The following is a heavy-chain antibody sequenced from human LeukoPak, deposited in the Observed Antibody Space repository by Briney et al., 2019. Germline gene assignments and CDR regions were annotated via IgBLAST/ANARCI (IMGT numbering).Heavy chain of an antibody. CDR3: ARGRWYRSSSGTYYYYGMDF. D-gene: IGHD6-6*01. J-gene: IGHJ6*02. CDR1: EFTFSSYW. V-gene: IGHV3-7*05. CDR2: IKQDGSEK. Sequence: PGGSLRLSCEASEFTFSSYWMSWVRQAPGKGLEWVADIKQDGSEKNYVDSVKGRFTISRDNARNSLYLQMNSLRAEDTAIYYCARGRWYRSSSGTYYYYGMDFWGQGTTVTVSS.